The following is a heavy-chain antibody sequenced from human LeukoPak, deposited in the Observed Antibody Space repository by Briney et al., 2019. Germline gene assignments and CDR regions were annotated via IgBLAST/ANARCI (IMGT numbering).Heavy chain of an antibody. Sequence: PGGSLRLSCAASGFIFSNYWMSWVRQGPGEGLEWVAKINQGGSEKYYVDSVKGRFTISRDNAKNSLDLQMNSLRVEDTAIYYCARLVVPPGNRGWYYEHWGQGTLVTVSS. CDR3: ARLVVPPGNRGWYYEH. D-gene: IGHD2-2*01. CDR2: INQGGSEK. J-gene: IGHJ4*02. V-gene: IGHV3-7*03. CDR1: GFIFSNYW.